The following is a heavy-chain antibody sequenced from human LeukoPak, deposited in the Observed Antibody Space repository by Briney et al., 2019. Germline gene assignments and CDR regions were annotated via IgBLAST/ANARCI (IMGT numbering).Heavy chain of an antibody. D-gene: IGHD3-10*01. CDR1: GGSISPYY. V-gene: IGHV4-59*01. CDR2: IYYSGST. J-gene: IGHJ5*02. CDR3: ARGGYYGSGNDFRFDP. Sequence: SETLSLTCTVSGGSISPYYWSWIRQPPGQGLEWVGYIYYSGSTNYNPSLKSRVTISVDTSKNQFSLKLSSVTAADTAVYYCARGGYYGSGNDFRFDPWGQGTLVTVSS.